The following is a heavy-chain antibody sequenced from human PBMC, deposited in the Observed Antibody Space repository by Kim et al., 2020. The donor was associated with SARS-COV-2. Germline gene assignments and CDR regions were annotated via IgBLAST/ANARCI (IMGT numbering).Heavy chain of an antibody. J-gene: IGHJ4*02. V-gene: IGHV4-34*01. D-gene: IGHD3-10*01. CDR3: ARYQGVLLWFRELLPPHFDY. Sequence: RVTISVDTSKNQFSLKLSSVTAADTAVYYCARYQGVLLWFRELLPPHFDYWGQGTLVTVSS.